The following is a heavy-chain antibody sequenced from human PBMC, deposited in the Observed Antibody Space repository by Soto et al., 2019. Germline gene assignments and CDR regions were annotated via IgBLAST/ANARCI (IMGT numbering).Heavy chain of an antibody. V-gene: IGHV5-10-1*01. CDR1: GYSFTSYW. D-gene: IGHD1-26*01. CDR3: ESCYVGGSYHPYDAFDI. Sequence: PGESLKISCKGSGYSFTSYWISWVRQMPGKGLEWMGRIDPSDSYTNYSPSFQGHVTISADKSISTAYLQWSSLKASDTAMYYCESCYVGGSYHPYDAFDIWGQGTMVTVSS. CDR2: IDPSDSYT. J-gene: IGHJ3*02.